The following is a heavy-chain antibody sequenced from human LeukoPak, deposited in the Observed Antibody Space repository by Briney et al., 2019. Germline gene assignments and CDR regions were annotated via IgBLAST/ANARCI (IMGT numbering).Heavy chain of an antibody. CDR3: ARVYGSGSYYYYYYGMDV. D-gene: IGHD3-10*01. Sequence: ETLSLTCAVYGGSFSGYYWSWIRQPPGKGLEWIGEINHSGSTNYNPSLKSRVTISVDTSKNQFSLKLSSVTAADTAVYYCARVYGSGSYYYYYYGMDVWGKGTTVTVSS. J-gene: IGHJ6*04. CDR2: INHSGST. CDR1: GGSFSGYY. V-gene: IGHV4-34*01.